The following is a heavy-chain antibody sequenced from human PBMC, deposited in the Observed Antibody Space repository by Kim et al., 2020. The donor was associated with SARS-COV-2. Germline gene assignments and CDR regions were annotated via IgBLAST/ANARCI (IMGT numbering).Heavy chain of an antibody. CDR3: AREAYGSGHGMDV. J-gene: IGHJ6*02. V-gene: IGHV3-74*01. Sequence: GGSLRLSCAASGVTFRSYWMYWVRQPPGKGLVWVSRINTDGTTTSYAASVKGRFTISRDNAKNTLYLQMNSLRAEDTAVYYCAREAYGSGHGMDVCGQGTTVTVSS. CDR1: GVTFRSYW. CDR2: INTDGTTT. D-gene: IGHD2-15*01.